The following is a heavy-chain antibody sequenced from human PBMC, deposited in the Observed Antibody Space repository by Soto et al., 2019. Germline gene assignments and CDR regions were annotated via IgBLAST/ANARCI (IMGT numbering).Heavy chain of an antibody. CDR3: AKDTRRYYYDSSGYYPLGFDY. Sequence: GGSLRLSCAASGFTFSSYAMSWVRQAPGKRLEWVSAISGSGGSTYYADSVKGRFTISRDNSKNTLYLQMNSLRAEDTAVYYCAKDTRRYYYDSSGYYPLGFDYWGQGTLVTVSS. CDR1: GFTFSSYA. D-gene: IGHD3-22*01. V-gene: IGHV3-23*01. J-gene: IGHJ4*02. CDR2: ISGSGGST.